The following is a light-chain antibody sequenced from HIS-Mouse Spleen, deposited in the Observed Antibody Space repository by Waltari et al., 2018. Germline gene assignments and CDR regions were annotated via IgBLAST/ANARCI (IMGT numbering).Light chain of an antibody. CDR3: AAWDDSLSGYV. CDR1: TSHIGSNY. CDR2: RNN. Sequence: QSVLTQPPSASATPGQRVTISCSGSTSHIGSNYVYGYQQLPGTAPKLLIYRNNQRPSGVPDRFSGSKSGTSASLTISGLRSEDEADYYCAAWDDSLSGYVFGTGTKVTVL. J-gene: IGLJ1*01. V-gene: IGLV1-47*01.